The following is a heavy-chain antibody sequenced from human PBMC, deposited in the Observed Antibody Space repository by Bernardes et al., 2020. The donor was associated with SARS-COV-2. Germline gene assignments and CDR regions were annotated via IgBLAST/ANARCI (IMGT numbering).Heavy chain of an antibody. J-gene: IGHJ5*02. CDR1: GYTFTGHY. CDR2: IRPNSGAT. D-gene: IGHD3-22*01. Sequence: ASVKVSCKASGYTFTGHYLHWVRQAPGQGLEWMGWIRPNSGATHSAAKFRGRVTLTRDTSINTAYMELTRLTSDDSATYFCARGHEDYYETSHMYNWFDPWGQGTLVTVSS. CDR3: ARGHEDYYETSHMYNWFDP. V-gene: IGHV1-2*02.